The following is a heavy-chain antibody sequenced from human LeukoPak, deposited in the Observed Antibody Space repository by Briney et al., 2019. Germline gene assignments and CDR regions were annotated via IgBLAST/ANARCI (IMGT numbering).Heavy chain of an antibody. J-gene: IGHJ4*02. CDR1: GGSISSGSYY. CDR3: ARAYGDYGSSTDY. CDR2: IYTSGST. V-gene: IGHV4-61*02. D-gene: IGHD4-17*01. Sequence: SETLSLTCTVSGGSISSGSYYWSWIRQPAGKGLEWIGRIYTSGSTNYNPSLKSRVTISVDTSKNQFSLKLSSVTAADTAVYYCARAYGDYGSSTDYWGQGTLVTVSS.